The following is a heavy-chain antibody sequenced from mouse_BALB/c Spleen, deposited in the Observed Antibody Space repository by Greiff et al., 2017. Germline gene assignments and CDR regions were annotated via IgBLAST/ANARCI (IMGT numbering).Heavy chain of an antibody. CDR3: ARDRSTALDY. J-gene: IGHJ2*01. Sequence: DVHLVESGGGLVQPGGSRKLSCAASGFTFSDYGMAWVRQAPGKGPEWVAFISNLAYSIYYADTVTGRFTISRENAKNTLYLEMSSLRSEDTAMYYCARDRSTALDYWGQGTTLTVSS. D-gene: IGHD1-2*01. CDR2: ISNLAYSI. V-gene: IGHV5-15*02. CDR1: GFTFSDYG.